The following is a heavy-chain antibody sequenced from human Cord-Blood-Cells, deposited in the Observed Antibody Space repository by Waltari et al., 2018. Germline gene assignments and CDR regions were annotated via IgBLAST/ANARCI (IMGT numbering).Heavy chain of an antibody. J-gene: IGHJ4*02. D-gene: IGHD7-27*01. CDR1: GGTFSSYP. CDR2: FIPSFGTA. Sequence: QVQLVQSGAEVKKPGSSVKVSCKASGGTFSSYPISWVRQAPGQGLEWMGGFIPSFGTANYAQKCQGRVTITADKSTSTAYMGLSSLRSEDTAVYYCARAITGDPHSDYWGQGTLVTVSS. CDR3: ARAITGDPHSDY. V-gene: IGHV1-69*06.